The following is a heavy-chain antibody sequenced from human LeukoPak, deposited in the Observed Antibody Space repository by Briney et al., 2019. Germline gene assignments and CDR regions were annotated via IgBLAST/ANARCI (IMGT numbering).Heavy chain of an antibody. CDR1: GFTFSSYW. CDR2: INHSGST. Sequence: GSLRLSCAASGFTFSSYWMSWIRQPPGKGLEWIGEINHSGSTNYNPSLKSRVTISVDTSKNQFSLKLSSVTAADTAVYYCARGHYDYVWGSYRYYFDYWGQGTLVTVSS. J-gene: IGHJ4*02. D-gene: IGHD3-16*02. CDR3: ARGHYDYVWGSYRYYFDY. V-gene: IGHV4-34*01.